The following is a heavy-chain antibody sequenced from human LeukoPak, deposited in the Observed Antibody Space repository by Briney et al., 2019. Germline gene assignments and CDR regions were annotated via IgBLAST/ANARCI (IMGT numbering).Heavy chain of an antibody. D-gene: IGHD3-10*01. CDR2: INHSGST. Sequence: SETLSLTCAVYGGSFSGYYWSWIRQPPGKGLEWIGEINHSGSTNYSPSLKSRVTISVDTSKNQFSLKLSSVTAADTAVYYCARDPYYYGSGMDVWGKGTTVTVSS. CDR3: ARDPYYYGSGMDV. V-gene: IGHV4-34*01. J-gene: IGHJ6*04. CDR1: GGSFSGYY.